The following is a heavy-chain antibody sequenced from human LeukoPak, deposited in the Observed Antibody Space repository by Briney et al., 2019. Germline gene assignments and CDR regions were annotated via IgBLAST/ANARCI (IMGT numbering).Heavy chain of an antibody. CDR3: ARDIDDVGALLDF. Sequence: SETLSLTCTISDDSISSNRYFWAWIRQPPGGGLEWIASINYNWRTYYNPPLKSRLTISIDTAKRQFSLKLTSVTAADTALYYCARDIDDVGALLDFWGQGTLVTVSS. J-gene: IGHJ4*02. D-gene: IGHD1-26*01. V-gene: IGHV4-39*07. CDR1: DDSISSNRYF. CDR2: INYNWRT.